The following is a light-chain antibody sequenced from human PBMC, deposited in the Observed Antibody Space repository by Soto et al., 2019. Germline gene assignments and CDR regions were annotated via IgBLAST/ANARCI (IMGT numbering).Light chain of an antibody. CDR3: QQSYSSSWT. J-gene: IGKJ1*01. CDR2: RTS. CDR1: QAISNY. Sequence: DIQMTQSPSALSASVGDRVTITCQASQAISNYLNWYQQKPGKAPDLLIFRTSGVHSGVPSRFSGSGSGTDFILTISSLQREGLATYYCQQSYSSSWTFGQGTKVDI. V-gene: IGKV1-39*01.